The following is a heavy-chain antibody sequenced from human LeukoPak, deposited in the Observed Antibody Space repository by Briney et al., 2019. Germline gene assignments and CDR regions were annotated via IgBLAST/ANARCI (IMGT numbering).Heavy chain of an antibody. CDR3: ARDLYSSSMYYYYGMDV. D-gene: IGHD6-6*01. CDR1: GDNVSRNRAT. V-gene: IGHV6-1*01. CDR2: TYYRSKWYN. Sequence: PSQTLSLTCAISGDNVSRNRATWNWIRQSPSRGLEWLGRTYYRSKWYNDYAVSVKSRITINPDTSKNQFSLQLNSVTPEDTAVYYCARDLYSSSMYYYYGMDVWGQGTTVTVSS. J-gene: IGHJ6*02.